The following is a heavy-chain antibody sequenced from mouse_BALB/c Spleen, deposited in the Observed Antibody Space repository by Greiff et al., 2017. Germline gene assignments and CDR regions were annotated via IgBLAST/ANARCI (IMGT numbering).Heavy chain of an antibody. CDR1: GFTFSSFG. CDR3: ARSSWDY. CDR2: ISSGSSTI. V-gene: IGHV5-17*02. J-gene: IGHJ2*01. Sequence: EVKLVESGGGLVQPGGSRKLSCAASGFTFSSFGMHWVRQAPEKGLEWVAYISSGSSTIYYADTVKGRFTISRDNPKNTLFLQMTSLRSEDTAMYYCARSSWDYWGQGTTLTVSS. D-gene: IGHD6-1*01.